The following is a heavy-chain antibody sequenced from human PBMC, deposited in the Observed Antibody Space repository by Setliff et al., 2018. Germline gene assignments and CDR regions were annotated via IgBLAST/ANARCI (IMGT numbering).Heavy chain of an antibody. CDR2: IYYTGSP. CDR1: GGSISGYY. D-gene: IGHD5-12*01. J-gene: IGHJ4*02. V-gene: IGHV4-59*01. CDR3: ARGGYNGYAVFDD. Sequence: PSETLSLTCTVSGGSISGYYWSWIRQPPGKGLEWIGNIYYTGSPSYSPSLRSRGTISVDTSKNKFSLSLSSVTAADTAVYYCARGGYNGYAVFDDWGQGALGTVSS.